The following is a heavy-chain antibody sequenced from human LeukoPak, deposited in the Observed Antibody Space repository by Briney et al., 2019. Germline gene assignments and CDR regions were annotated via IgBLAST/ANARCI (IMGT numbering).Heavy chain of an antibody. V-gene: IGHV1-69*13. J-gene: IGHJ4*02. CDR3: ARDLESGDFWSGYSGY. D-gene: IGHD3-3*01. CDR1: GGTFSSYA. Sequence: ASVKVSCKASGGTFSSYAISWVRQAPGQGLEWMGGIIPIFGTANYAQKFQGRVTITADESTSTAYMELSSLRSEDTAVYYCARDLESGDFWSGYSGYWGQGTLVTVSS. CDR2: IIPIFGTA.